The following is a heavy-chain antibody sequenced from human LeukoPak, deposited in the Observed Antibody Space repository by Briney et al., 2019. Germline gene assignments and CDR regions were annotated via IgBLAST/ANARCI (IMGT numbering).Heavy chain of an antibody. V-gene: IGHV3-66*01. CDR3: ARAADYGDDFAGFEYFQH. J-gene: IGHJ1*01. CDR2: IYSGGST. D-gene: IGHD4-17*01. CDR1: GFTVSSNY. Sequence: GGSLRLSCAASGFTVSSNYMSWVRQAPGKGLEWVSVIYSGGSTYYADSVKGRFTISRDNSKNTLYLQMNSLRAEDTAVYYCARAADYGDDFAGFEYFQHWGQGTLVTVSS.